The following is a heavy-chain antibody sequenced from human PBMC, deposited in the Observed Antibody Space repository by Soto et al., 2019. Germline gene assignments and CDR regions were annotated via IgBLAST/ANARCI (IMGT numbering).Heavy chain of an antibody. CDR2: IYYSGST. D-gene: IGHD3-22*01. J-gene: IGHJ6*02. CDR1: GGSISSYY. CDR3: ARHSYYDSSGYYYGTYGMDV. Sequence: SETLSLTCTVSGGSISSYYWSWIRQPPGKGLEWIGYIYYSGSTNYNPSLKSRVTISVDTSKNQFSLKLSSVTAADTAVYYCARHSYYDSSGYYYGTYGMDVWGQGTTVTVSS. V-gene: IGHV4-59*08.